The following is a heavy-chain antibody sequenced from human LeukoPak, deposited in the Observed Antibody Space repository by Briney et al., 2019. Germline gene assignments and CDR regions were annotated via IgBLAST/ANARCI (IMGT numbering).Heavy chain of an antibody. Sequence: SETLSLTCTVSGDSISSGSYYWSWIRQPAGKGLECIGRIYTSGSTNYNPSLKSRVTISVDTSKNQFSLKLSSVTAADTAVYYCARDRPYYYYMDVWGKGTTVTVSS. V-gene: IGHV4-61*02. CDR2: IYTSGST. CDR1: GDSISSGSYY. J-gene: IGHJ6*03. CDR3: ARDRPYYYYMDV.